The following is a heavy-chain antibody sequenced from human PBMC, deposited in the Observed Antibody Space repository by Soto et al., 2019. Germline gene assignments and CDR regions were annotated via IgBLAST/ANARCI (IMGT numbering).Heavy chain of an antibody. CDR1: GYTFSNYA. J-gene: IGHJ4*02. V-gene: IGHV1-18*01. Sequence: QVQLVQSGAEVKKPGASVKVSRKASGYTFSNYAISWVRQAPGQGLEWMGWISTDDGYTNYARDRVTMTKDSSTNTAYMELRSLRSDDTAIYYCARDRLHSGYDGDYRGQGTLVTVSS. CDR2: ISTDDGYT. CDR3: ARDRLHSGYDGDY. D-gene: IGHD5-12*01.